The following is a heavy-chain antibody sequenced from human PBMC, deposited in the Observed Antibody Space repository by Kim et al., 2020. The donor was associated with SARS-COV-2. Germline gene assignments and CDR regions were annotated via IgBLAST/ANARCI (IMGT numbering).Heavy chain of an antibody. CDR1: GFTLSRYS. V-gene: IGHV3-23*01. CDR3: AKRDYHGAGSYDS. CDR2: IGGPDETK. Sequence: GGSLRLSCEASGFTLSRYSISWVRQAPGRGLEWVSVIGGPDETKVYADSVKGRFTISRDNSKNTAYLQMNSLRAEDTAVYYCAKRDYHGAGSYDSWGQGTLVTVPS. J-gene: IGHJ4*02. D-gene: IGHD3-10*01.